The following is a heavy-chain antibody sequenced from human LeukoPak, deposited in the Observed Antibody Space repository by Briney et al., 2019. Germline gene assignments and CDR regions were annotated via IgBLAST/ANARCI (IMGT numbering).Heavy chain of an antibody. J-gene: IGHJ4*02. Sequence: GGSLRLSCAASGFAVSNNYMSWVRQAPGKGLEWVSIIYSGGSTYYADSVKGRFTISRDNSKNTLYLQMNSLRAEDTAVYYCARPPGSIVGGWGQGTLVTVSS. V-gene: IGHV3-53*05. CDR2: IYSGGST. CDR3: ARPPGSIVGG. D-gene: IGHD3-16*01. CDR1: GFAVSNNY.